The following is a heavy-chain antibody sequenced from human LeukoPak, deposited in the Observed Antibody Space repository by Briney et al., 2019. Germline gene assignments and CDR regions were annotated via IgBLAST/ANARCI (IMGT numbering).Heavy chain of an antibody. J-gene: IGHJ5*02. CDR2: ISGSGGSI. CDR1: GFTFSSYV. D-gene: IGHD3-16*01. CDR3: ARQGGSALLGWFDP. Sequence: GGSLRLSCAASGFTFSSYVMSWVRQAPGKGLEWVSAISGSGGSIYYADSVKGRFTISRDNSKNTLYLQMNSLRAEDTALYYCARQGGSALLGWFDPWGQGTLVTVSS. V-gene: IGHV3-23*01.